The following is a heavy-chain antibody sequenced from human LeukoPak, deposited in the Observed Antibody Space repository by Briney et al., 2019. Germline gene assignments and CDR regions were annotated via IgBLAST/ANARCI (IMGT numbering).Heavy chain of an antibody. D-gene: IGHD4-17*01. V-gene: IGHV3-30-3*01. J-gene: IGHJ4*02. CDR2: IPYDGSNK. CDR1: GFTFSSYA. CDR3: ARDGGDYVLAY. Sequence: GGSLRLSCAASGFTFSSYAMHWVRQAPGKGLEWVAVIPYDGSNKYYADSVKGRFTISRDNSKNTLYLQMNSLRAKDTAVYYCARDGGDYVLAYWGQGTLVTVSS.